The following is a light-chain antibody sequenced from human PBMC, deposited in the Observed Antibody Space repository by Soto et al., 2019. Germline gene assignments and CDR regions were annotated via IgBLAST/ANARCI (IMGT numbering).Light chain of an antibody. CDR3: QQYNNWRIT. Sequence: EIVMTQSPATLSVSAGERVTLSLRASQSVRSDLAWYQQKPGQAPRLLIYGASTRATDIPARFSGSGSGTEFTLTISSLRTEDFALYYCQQYNNWRITFGQGTRLEI. CDR2: GAS. CDR1: QSVRSD. V-gene: IGKV3-15*01. J-gene: IGKJ5*01.